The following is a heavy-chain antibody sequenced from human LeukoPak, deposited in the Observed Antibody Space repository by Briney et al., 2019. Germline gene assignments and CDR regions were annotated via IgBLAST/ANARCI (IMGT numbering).Heavy chain of an antibody. D-gene: IGHD3-22*01. CDR2: IYYSGSS. J-gene: IGHJ4*02. CDR3: ARAVHDSSGHYYGRFDF. Sequence: SETLSLTCTVSGGSISTYYRSWIRQPPGKGLEWIGYIYYSGSSNYNPSLMSRATLSVDTSKNQFSLRLNSMTATDTAVYFCARAVHDSSGHYYGRFDFWGQGSLVTVSS. CDR1: GGSISTYY. V-gene: IGHV4-59*12.